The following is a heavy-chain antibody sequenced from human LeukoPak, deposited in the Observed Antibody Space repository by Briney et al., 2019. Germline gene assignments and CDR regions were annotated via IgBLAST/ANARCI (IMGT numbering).Heavy chain of an antibody. Sequence: PSETLSLTCTVSGGSISSYYWSWIRQPPGKGLEWIGYIYHSGSTYYNPSLKSRVTISVDRSKNQFSLKLSSVTAADTAVYYCARRFGIAAAGGLYFDYWGQGTLVTVSS. V-gene: IGHV4-59*12. CDR2: IYHSGST. CDR1: GGSISSYY. CDR3: ARRFGIAAAGGLYFDY. D-gene: IGHD6-13*01. J-gene: IGHJ4*02.